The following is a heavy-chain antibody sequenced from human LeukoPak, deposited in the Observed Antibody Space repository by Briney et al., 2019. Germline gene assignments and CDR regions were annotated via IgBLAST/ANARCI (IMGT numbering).Heavy chain of an antibody. J-gene: IGHJ3*02. CDR3: ARDYFSTTWYDAFDI. Sequence: GGSLRLSCAASGFTFSSYSMNWVRQAPGKGLEWVSYISSSSSTIYYADSVKGRFTISRDNAKNSLYLQMNSLRAEDTAVYYCARDYFSTTWYDAFDIWVEGTMVTVSS. V-gene: IGHV3-48*01. CDR2: ISSSSSTI. CDR1: GFTFSSYS. D-gene: IGHD3/OR15-3a*01.